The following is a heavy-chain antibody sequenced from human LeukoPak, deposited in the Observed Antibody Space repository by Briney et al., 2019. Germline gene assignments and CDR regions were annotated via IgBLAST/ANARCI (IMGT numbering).Heavy chain of an antibody. V-gene: IGHV3-23*01. J-gene: IGHJ5*02. CDR1: GFTFSSYA. D-gene: IGHD4-17*01. Sequence: GGSLRLSCAASGFTFSSYAMSWVRQAPGKGLESVSAISGSGGSTYYADSVKGRFTISRDNSRNTLYLQMNSLRAEDTAVYYCAKAKGDYGFANWFDPWGQGTLVTVSS. CDR2: ISGSGGST. CDR3: AKAKGDYGFANWFDP.